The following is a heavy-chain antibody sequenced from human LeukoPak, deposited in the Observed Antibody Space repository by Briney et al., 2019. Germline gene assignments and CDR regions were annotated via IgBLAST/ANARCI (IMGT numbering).Heavy chain of an antibody. D-gene: IGHD3-10*01. CDR3: ARGGDGSGSYYYYYYGMDV. V-gene: IGHV1-18*01. CDR1: GYTFTSYG. J-gene: IGHJ6*02. CDR2: ISAYNGNT. Sequence: ASVKVSCKASGYTFTSYGISWVRQAPGQGLEWMGWISAYNGNTNYAQKLQGRVTMTTDTSTSTAYMELRSLRSDDTAVYYCARGGDGSGSYYYYYYGMDVWGQGTTVTVSS.